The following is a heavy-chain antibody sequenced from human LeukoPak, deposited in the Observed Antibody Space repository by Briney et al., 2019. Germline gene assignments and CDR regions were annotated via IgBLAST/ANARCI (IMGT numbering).Heavy chain of an antibody. D-gene: IGHD3-3*01. CDR2: IYYSGST. CDR3: ASVRFLEWLPFDY. Sequence: SQTLSLTCTVSGGSISSGDCYWSWIRQPPGKGLEWIGYIYYSGSTYHNPSLKSRVTISVDTSKNQFSLKLSSVTAADTAVYYCASVRFLEWLPFDYWGQGTLVTVSS. J-gene: IGHJ4*02. CDR1: GGSISSGDCY. V-gene: IGHV4-30-4*08.